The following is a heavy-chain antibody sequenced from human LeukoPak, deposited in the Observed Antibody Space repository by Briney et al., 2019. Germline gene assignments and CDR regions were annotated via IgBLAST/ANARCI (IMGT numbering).Heavy chain of an antibody. CDR1: GFTFSSYG. V-gene: IGHV3-30*18. J-gene: IGHJ4*02. CDR2: ISYDGSNK. CDR3: AKDPNLYYDFWSGYFDY. D-gene: IGHD3-3*01. Sequence: GGSLRLSCAASGFTFSSYGMHWVRQAPGKGLEWVAVISYDGSNKYYADSVKGRFTISRDNSKNTLYLQMNSLRAEDTAVYYCAKDPNLYYDFWSGYFDYWGQGTLVTVSS.